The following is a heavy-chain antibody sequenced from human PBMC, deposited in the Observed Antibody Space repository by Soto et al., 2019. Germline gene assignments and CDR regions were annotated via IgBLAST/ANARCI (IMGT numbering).Heavy chain of an antibody. J-gene: IGHJ6*02. CDR1: GFTVSSNY. Sequence: EVQLVETGGGLIQPGGSPRLSCAASGFTVSSNYMSWVRQAPGKGPEWVSVIYSGGRTYYADSVKGRFTISRDNSKNTLYLQMNSLRAEDTAVYYCARDSRGGMDVWGQGTTVTVSS. D-gene: IGHD3-10*01. CDR2: IYSGGRT. CDR3: ARDSRGGMDV. V-gene: IGHV3-53*02.